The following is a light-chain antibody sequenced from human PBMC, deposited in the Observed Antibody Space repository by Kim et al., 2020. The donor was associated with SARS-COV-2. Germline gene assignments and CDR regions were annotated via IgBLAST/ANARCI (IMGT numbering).Light chain of an antibody. CDR1: QSISSS. Sequence: DIQITQSPSSLSASVGDRVTITCRASQSISSSLNWYQQKPGRAPKLLIYGASSLQSGVPSRFSGSGYGADFTLSISSLQPEDFASYYCQHIWTFGQGTKVDIK. CDR3: QHIWT. J-gene: IGKJ1*01. V-gene: IGKV1-39*01. CDR2: GAS.